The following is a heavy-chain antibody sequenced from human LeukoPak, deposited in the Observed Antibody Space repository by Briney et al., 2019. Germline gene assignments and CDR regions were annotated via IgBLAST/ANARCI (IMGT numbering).Heavy chain of an antibody. V-gene: IGHV4-34*01. CDR1: GGSFSGYY. CDR2: INHSGST. Sequence: KASETLSLTCAVYGGSFSGYYWSWIRQPPGKGLEWIGEINHSGSTNYNPSLKSRVTISVDTSKNQFSLKLSSVTAADTAVYYCAKHYMGSYYNRGLDYWGQGTLVTVSS. CDR3: AKHYMGSYYNRGLDY. D-gene: IGHD3-10*01. J-gene: IGHJ4*02.